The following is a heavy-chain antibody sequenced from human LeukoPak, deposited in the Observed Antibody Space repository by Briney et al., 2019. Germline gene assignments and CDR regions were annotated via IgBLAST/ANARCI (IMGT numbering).Heavy chain of an antibody. V-gene: IGHV1-2*02. CDR1: GYTFTGYY. Sequence: ASVKVSCKASGYTFTGYYMHWVRQAPGQGLEWMGWINPNSGGTNYAQKFQGRVTMTRDTSISTAYMELSRLRSDDTAVYYCARDALNYDLWSGYYSDWFDPWGQGTLVTVSS. J-gene: IGHJ5*02. D-gene: IGHD3-3*01. CDR2: INPNSGGT. CDR3: ARDALNYDLWSGYYSDWFDP.